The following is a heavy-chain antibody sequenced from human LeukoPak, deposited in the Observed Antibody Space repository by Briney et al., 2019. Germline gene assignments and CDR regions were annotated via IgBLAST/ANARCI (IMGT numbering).Heavy chain of an antibody. D-gene: IGHD1-26*01. CDR3: ARGPPHGKVGAAHDAFDI. CDR1: GGTFSNYV. Sequence: SVKVSCKASGGTFSNYVINWVRQAPGQGLEWTGRIIPIVGIANNTQKFQGRVTINADKSTSTAYMELSSLRFEDTAVYYCARGPPHGKVGAAHDAFDIWGQGTMVTVSS. J-gene: IGHJ3*02. CDR2: IIPIVGIA. V-gene: IGHV1-69*04.